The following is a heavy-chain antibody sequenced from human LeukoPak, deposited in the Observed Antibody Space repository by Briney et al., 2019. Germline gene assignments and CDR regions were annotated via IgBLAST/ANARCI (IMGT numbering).Heavy chain of an antibody. J-gene: IGHJ4*02. CDR1: GGSISRGSYY. CDR2: IYNSGST. D-gene: IGHD3-16*01. Sequence: PSETLSLTCVVSGGSISRGSYYWNWLRQPAGKGLEWMGRIYNSGSTNYNPSLKSRVTISADMSRNQLSLLLTSVTAADTAVYYCARQTFGVLYFDSWGLGTLVIVSS. V-gene: IGHV4-61*02. CDR3: ARQTFGVLYFDS.